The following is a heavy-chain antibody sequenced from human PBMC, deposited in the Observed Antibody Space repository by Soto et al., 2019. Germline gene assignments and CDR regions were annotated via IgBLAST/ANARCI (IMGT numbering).Heavy chain of an antibody. J-gene: IGHJ6*02. CDR2: ISSSNRTI. CDR3: AREGWPLLQTGMDV. CDR1: GFTFRSYS. V-gene: IGHV3-48*02. D-gene: IGHD2-15*01. Sequence: GGSLRLSCAASGFTFRSYSMNWVRQAPGKGLEWVSYISSSNRTINYADSVKGRFIISRDNAKNSLYLQMHSLRDGDTAVYYCAREGWPLLQTGMDVWGQGTTVTVSS.